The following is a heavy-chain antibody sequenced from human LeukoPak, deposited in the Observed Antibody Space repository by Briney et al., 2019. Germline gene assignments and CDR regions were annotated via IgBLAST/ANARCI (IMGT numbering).Heavy chain of an antibody. Sequence: GGSLRLSCVASGFTFSSYWMHWVRQAPGKGLVWVSLIQSDGTTTYADSVKGRFTISRDNAKNTLYLQINSLRAEDTAVYYCARDKHYTMDVWGQGTTVTVSS. J-gene: IGHJ6*02. V-gene: IGHV3-74*01. D-gene: IGHD2-2*02. CDR1: GFTFSSYW. CDR3: ARDKHYTMDV. CDR2: IQSDGTT.